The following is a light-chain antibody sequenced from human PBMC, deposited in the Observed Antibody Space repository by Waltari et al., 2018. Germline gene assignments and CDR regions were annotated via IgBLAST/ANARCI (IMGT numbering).Light chain of an antibody. CDR2: AVS. J-gene: IGLJ3*02. CDR3: SSYAGSNNWV. Sequence: QSALTQPPSASGSPGQSVTISCTGTSSDVGNYNYVSWYQQHPGKAPKLMIYAVSTRPSGVPDLFSGSKSGNTASLTVSGLQAEDEADYYCSSYAGSNNWVFGGGTKLTVL. V-gene: IGLV2-8*01. CDR1: SSDVGNYNY.